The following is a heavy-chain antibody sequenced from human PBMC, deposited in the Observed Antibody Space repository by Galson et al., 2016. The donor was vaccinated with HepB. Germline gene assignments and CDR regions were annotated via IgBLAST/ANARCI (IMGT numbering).Heavy chain of an antibody. CDR2: IYWDNDQ. CDR1: GFSINTNGVG. J-gene: IGHJ4*02. Sequence: PALVKPTQTLTLACNFSGFSINTNGVGVGWVRQTPGQALEWLALIYWDNDQRYSPSLRSRLTITKGIRKKQVVLTMTNMDPVDTATYYCTRLTWRGRDSRGNLFLFDYWGQGTRVTVSS. CDR3: TRLTWRGRDSRGNLFLFDY. V-gene: IGHV2-5*02. D-gene: IGHD4-23*01.